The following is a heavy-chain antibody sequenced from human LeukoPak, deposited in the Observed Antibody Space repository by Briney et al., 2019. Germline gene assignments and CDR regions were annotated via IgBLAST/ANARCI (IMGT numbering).Heavy chain of an antibody. V-gene: IGHV1-46*01. CDR1: GYTFTIYY. CDR2: INPSGGST. D-gene: IGHD6-6*01. Sequence: ASVTVSFKASGYTFTIYYMHWVRQAPGQGLEWMGIINPSGGSTSYAQKFQGRVTMTRDTSTSTVYMELSSLRSEDTAVYYCARGAARAGSGMDVWGQGTTVTVSS. CDR3: ARGAARAGSGMDV. J-gene: IGHJ6*02.